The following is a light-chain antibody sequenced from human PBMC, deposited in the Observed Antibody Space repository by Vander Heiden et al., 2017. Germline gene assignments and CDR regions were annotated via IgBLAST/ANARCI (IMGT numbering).Light chain of an antibody. CDR1: QSVLYSSNNKNY. J-gene: IGKJ2*01. CDR3: QQYYSTPYT. CDR2: WAS. V-gene: IGKV4-1*01. Sequence: DIVMYQSPDSLAVSLCERATINCKSSQSVLYSSNNKNYLAWYQQKPGQPPKLLIYWASTRESGVPDRFSGSGSGTDFTLTISSLQAEDVAVYYCQQYYSTPYTFGQGTKLEIK.